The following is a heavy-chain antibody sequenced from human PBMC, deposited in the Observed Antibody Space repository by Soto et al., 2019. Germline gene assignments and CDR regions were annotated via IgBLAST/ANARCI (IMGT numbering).Heavy chain of an antibody. Sequence: SETLSLTCTVSGGSISSYYWSWIRQPPGKGLEWIGYIYYSGSTNYNPSLKSRVTISVDTSKNQFSLKLSSVTAADTAVYYCARQLYNVGWFDPWGQGTLVTVSS. V-gene: IGHV4-59*08. CDR1: GGSISSYY. J-gene: IGHJ5*02. CDR3: ARQLYNVGWFDP. CDR2: IYYSGST. D-gene: IGHD1-1*01.